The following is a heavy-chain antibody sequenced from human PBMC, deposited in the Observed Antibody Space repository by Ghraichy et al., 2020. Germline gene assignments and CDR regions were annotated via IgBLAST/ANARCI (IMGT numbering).Heavy chain of an antibody. CDR2: IKQDGSEK. J-gene: IGHJ4*02. D-gene: IGHD6-19*01. V-gene: IGHV3-7*03. CDR3: ARAGGYSSGWFLIDY. Sequence: GGSLRLSCAASGFTFSSYWMSWVRQAPGKGLEWVANIKQDGSEKYYVDSVKGRFTISRDNAKNSLYLQMNSLRAEDTAVYYCARAGGYSSGWFLIDYWGQGTLVTVSS. CDR1: GFTFSSYW.